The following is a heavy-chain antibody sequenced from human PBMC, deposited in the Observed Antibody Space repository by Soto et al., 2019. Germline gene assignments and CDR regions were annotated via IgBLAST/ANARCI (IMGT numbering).Heavy chain of an antibody. J-gene: IGHJ4*02. D-gene: IGHD6-6*01. V-gene: IGHV2-5*01. CDR2: IYWNDDK. CDR3: AHRRGKKEYSSSPGFDY. Sequence: SGPTLVKPTQTLTLTCTFSGFSLSTSGVGVGWIRQPPGKALEWLALIYWNDDKRYSPSLKSRLTITKDTSKNQVVLTMTNMDPVDTATYYCAHRRGKKEYSSSPGFDYWGQGTLVTVSS. CDR1: GFSLSTSGVG.